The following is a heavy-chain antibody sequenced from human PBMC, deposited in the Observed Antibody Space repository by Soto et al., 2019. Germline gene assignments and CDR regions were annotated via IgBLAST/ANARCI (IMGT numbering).Heavy chain of an antibody. V-gene: IGHV1-69*06. Sequence: SVKVSCKASGGTFSSYAISWVRQAPGQGLEWMGGIIPIFGTANYAQKFQGRVTITADKSTSTAYMELSSLRSEDTAVYYCASTGYSSSWYYYGMDVWGQGTTVTVSS. CDR1: GGTFSSYA. J-gene: IGHJ6*02. CDR3: ASTGYSSSWYYYGMDV. D-gene: IGHD6-13*01. CDR2: IIPIFGTA.